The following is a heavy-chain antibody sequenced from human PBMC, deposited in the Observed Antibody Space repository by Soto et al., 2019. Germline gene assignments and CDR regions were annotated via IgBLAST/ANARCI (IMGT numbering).Heavy chain of an antibody. V-gene: IGHV4-59*08. Sequence: QVQLQESGPGLVKPSETLSLTCTVSGGSISSYYWSWIRQPPGKGLEWIGYIYYSGSTNYNPSLKRRVTISVDTSKNQFALKLSSVTAADTAVYYCARQGIAAAGSDFDYWGQGTLVTVSS. D-gene: IGHD6-13*01. CDR1: GGSISSYY. CDR2: IYYSGST. CDR3: ARQGIAAAGSDFDY. J-gene: IGHJ4*02.